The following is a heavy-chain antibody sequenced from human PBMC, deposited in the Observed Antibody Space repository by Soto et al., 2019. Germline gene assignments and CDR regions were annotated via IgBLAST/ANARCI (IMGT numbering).Heavy chain of an antibody. CDR1: GYTFANYD. J-gene: IGHJ4*02. CDR2: VSNKNGVT. Sequence: QVQLVQSGGEVKKPGASVKVSCKTSGYTFANYDFSWVRQAPGQGLEWMGWVSNKNGVTSYAEKFRDRVTITTDTSTSRVYMELRSVTSDDTAVYFCARERLNTGWYGFDYWGQGAQVTVS. D-gene: IGHD6-19*01. V-gene: IGHV1-18*04. CDR3: ARERLNTGWYGFDY.